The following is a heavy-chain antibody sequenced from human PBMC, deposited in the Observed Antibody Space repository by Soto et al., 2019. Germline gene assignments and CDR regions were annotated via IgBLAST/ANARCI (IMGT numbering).Heavy chain of an antibody. V-gene: IGHV1-69*13. CDR1: GGTFSSYA. CDR2: IIPIFGTA. CDR3: ARNPVAGNDAFDI. J-gene: IGHJ3*02. Sequence: SVKVSCKASGGTFSSYAISWVRQAPGQGLEWMGGIIPIFGTANYAQKFQGRVTITADESTSTAYMELSSLRSEDTAVYYCARNPVAGNDAFDIWGQGTMVTVSS. D-gene: IGHD6-19*01.